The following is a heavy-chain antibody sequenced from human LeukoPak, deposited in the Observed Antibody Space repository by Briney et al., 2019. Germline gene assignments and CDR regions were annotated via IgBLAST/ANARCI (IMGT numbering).Heavy chain of an antibody. CDR1: GGSISSSSYY. J-gene: IGHJ6*02. V-gene: IGHV4-61*02. CDR3: ARFGLPLRTYSSSWYYYGMDV. CDR2: IYTSGST. D-gene: IGHD6-13*01. Sequence: TSETLSLTCTVSGGSISSSSYYWSWIRQPAGKGLEWIGRIYTSGSTNYNPSLKSRVTMSVDTSKNQFSLKLSSVTAADTAVYYCARFGLPLRTYSSSWYYYGMDVWGQGTTVTVSS.